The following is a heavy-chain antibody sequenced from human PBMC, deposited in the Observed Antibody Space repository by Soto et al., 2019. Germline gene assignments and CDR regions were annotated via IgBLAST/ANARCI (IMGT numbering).Heavy chain of an antibody. J-gene: IGHJ4*02. CDR2: IKQDGSEK. CDR1: GFTFTNYW. D-gene: IGHD3-3*01. V-gene: IGHV3-7*03. Sequence: EAQLVESGGGLVQPGGSLRLSCAASGFTFTNYWMSWVRQAPGKGLEWVANIKQDGSEKYYADSAKGRFIISRDNAKTSLYLQMNSLRAEDTAGNSCARDMGVFWSGYPEGGFDYWGQGTPVTVSS. CDR3: ARDMGVFWSGYPEGGFDY.